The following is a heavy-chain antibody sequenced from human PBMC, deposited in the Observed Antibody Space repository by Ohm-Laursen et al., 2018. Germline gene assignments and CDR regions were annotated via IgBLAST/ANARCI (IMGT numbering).Heavy chain of an antibody. CDR3: AKSSGYCSSTSCRGEYYHYYGMDV. CDR1: GFTFSSYG. Sequence: SLRLSCAASGFTFSSYGMHWVRQAPGKGLEWVAVISYDGSNKYYADSVKGRFTISRDNSKNTLSLQMNSLRVEDTAVYYCAKSSGYCSSTSCRGEYYHYYGMDVWGQGTTVTVSS. V-gene: IGHV3-30*18. CDR2: ISYDGSNK. J-gene: IGHJ6*02. D-gene: IGHD2-2*01.